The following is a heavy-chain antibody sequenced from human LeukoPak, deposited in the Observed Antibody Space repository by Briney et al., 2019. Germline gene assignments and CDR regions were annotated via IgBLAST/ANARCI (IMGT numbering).Heavy chain of an antibody. CDR3: ARFMSQGSGSYSYYYGMDV. Sequence: GASVKVSCKASGGTFSSYAIGWVRQAPGQGLEWMGRIIPILGIANYAQKFQGRVTITADKSTSTAYMELSSLRSEDTAVYYCARFMSQGSGSYSYYYGMDVWGQGTTVTVSS. V-gene: IGHV1-69*04. CDR2: IIPILGIA. J-gene: IGHJ6*02. D-gene: IGHD3-10*01. CDR1: GGTFSSYA.